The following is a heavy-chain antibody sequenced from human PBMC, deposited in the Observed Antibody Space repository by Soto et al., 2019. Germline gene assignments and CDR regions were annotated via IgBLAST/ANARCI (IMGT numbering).Heavy chain of an antibody. CDR2: ISGSGGST. D-gene: IGHD6-19*01. V-gene: IGHV3-23*01. CDR3: GKRGVAVAGNWLAP. J-gene: IGHJ5*02. CDR1: GFTFSSDA. Sequence: PVGSLRLSCTASGFTFSSDAMSWVRQAPGKGLEWVSAISGSGGSTYYADSVKGRFTISRDNSKNTLYMQMNSLRAEDTAVYYFGKRGVAVAGNWLAPWGKGTRATV.